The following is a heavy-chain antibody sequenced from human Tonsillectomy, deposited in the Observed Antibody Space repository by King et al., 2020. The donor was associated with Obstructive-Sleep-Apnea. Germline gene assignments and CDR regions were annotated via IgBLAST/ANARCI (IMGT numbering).Heavy chain of an antibody. D-gene: IGHD3-22*01. CDR2: INPNSGGT. Sequence: QLVQSGAEVKKPGASVKVSCKASGYTFTGYYMHWVRQAPGQGLEWMGWINPNSGGTNYAQKFQGWVTMTRDTSISTAYMELSRLRSDDTAAYYCAREGAYYYDSSGYQCFDYWGQGTLVTVSS. J-gene: IGHJ4*02. CDR1: GYTFTGYY. CDR3: AREGAYYYDSSGYQCFDY. V-gene: IGHV1-2*04.